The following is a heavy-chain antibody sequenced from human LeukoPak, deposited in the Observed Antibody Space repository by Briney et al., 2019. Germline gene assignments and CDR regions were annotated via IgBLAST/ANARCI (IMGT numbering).Heavy chain of an antibody. CDR3: ARDGYHYYGSGTYFGYYYMDV. CDR1: GFTFSSYW. V-gene: IGHV3-74*01. CDR2: IKSDGSST. Sequence: GGSLRLSCAASGFTFSSYWMHWVRQGPGKGLVWVSRIKSDGSSTSYADSVKGRFTISRDNAKNSLYLQMNSLRAEDTAVYYCARDGYHYYGSGTYFGYYYMDVWGKGTTVTISS. J-gene: IGHJ6*03. D-gene: IGHD3-10*01.